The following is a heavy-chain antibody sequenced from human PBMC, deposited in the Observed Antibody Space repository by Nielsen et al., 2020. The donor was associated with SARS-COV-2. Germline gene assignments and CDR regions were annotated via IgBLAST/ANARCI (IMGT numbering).Heavy chain of an antibody. CDR2: ISSTGSTI. J-gene: IGHJ5*02. Sequence: GGSLRLSCATSGFTFSNYEMNWVRQAPGKGLEWVSYISSTGSTIYYADSVRGRFSISRDNAKNSLFLQMNSLRVEDTAVYYCATDGDYGAKTLGQGTLVTVSS. CDR3: ATDGDYGAKT. CDR1: GFTFSNYE. D-gene: IGHD4-23*01. V-gene: IGHV3-48*03.